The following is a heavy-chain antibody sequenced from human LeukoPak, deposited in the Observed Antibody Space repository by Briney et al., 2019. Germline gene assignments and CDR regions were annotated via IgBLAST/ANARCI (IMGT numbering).Heavy chain of an antibody. CDR3: AKDVHDSSGTFDY. V-gene: IGHV4-4*07. Sequence: SEILSFTAAGSGVSISSYYWSWLRPPAGMGLEWFERIYTGGSTNYNPSLKSRVTISVDTSKNQFTLKLSSVTAADTAVYYCAKDVHDSSGTFDYGGQGTLVIVSS. CDR2: IYTGGST. CDR1: GVSISSYY. D-gene: IGHD3-22*01. J-gene: IGHJ4*02.